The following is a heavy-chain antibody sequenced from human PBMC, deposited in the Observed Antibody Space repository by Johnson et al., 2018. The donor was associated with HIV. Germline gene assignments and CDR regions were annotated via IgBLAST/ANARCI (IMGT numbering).Heavy chain of an antibody. J-gene: IGHJ3*02. CDR2: IYSGGST. D-gene: IGHD4-17*01. CDR3: ARGSGVLTGGDSDAFDI. V-gene: IGHV3-53*01. CDR1: GFTVSSNY. Sequence: VQLVESGGGLIQPGGSLRLSCAASGFTVSSNYMSWVRQAPGKGLEWVSVIYSGGSTYYADSVKGRFHISRDNSKNTLYLQMNSLRAEDTAVYYCARGSGVLTGGDSDAFDIWGQGTMVTVSS.